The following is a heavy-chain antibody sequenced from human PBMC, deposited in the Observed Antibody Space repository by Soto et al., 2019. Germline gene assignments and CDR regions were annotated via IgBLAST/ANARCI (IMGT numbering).Heavy chain of an antibody. Sequence: QVQLVQSGAEVKEPGSSVRVSCKASGGTFDNFIMNWVRQTPGRGLEWMGGIVPMLGTPTYAEKFKGRVTISATGSTSTRYNEVTSLRSEDTAIYYCVRKGPDGSSFSQDAGKDGWGQGNTVTVPS. V-gene: IGHV1-69*01. CDR3: VRKGPDGSSFSQDAGKDG. CDR2: IVPMLGTP. D-gene: IGHD3-10*01. CDR1: GGTFDNFI. J-gene: IGHJ6*02.